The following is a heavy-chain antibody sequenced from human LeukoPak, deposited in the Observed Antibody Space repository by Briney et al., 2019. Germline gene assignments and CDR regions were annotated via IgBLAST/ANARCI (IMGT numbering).Heavy chain of an antibody. Sequence: GGSLRLSCAASGLTFSSYAMHWVRQAPGKGLEWVAVISYDGSNKYYADSVKGRFTISRDNSKNTLYLQMNSLRAEDTAVYYCARDQRQQLAYFQHWGQGTLVTVSS. V-gene: IGHV3-30*04. J-gene: IGHJ1*01. CDR2: ISYDGSNK. CDR1: GLTFSSYA. CDR3: ARDQRQQLAYFQH. D-gene: IGHD6-13*01.